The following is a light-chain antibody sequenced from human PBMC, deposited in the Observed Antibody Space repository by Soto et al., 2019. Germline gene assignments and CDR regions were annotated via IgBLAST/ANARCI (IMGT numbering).Light chain of an antibody. V-gene: IGKV3-20*01. CDR1: QSVSSN. CDR2: GAS. CDR3: QQYGISLT. Sequence: ETVMTQSPDTVSVSPGERATLSCRASQSVSSNLAWYQQKPGQAPRLLIYGASTRATGIPDRFSGSGSGTDFTLTISRLEPEDFAVYYCQQYGISLTFGQGTRLEIK. J-gene: IGKJ5*01.